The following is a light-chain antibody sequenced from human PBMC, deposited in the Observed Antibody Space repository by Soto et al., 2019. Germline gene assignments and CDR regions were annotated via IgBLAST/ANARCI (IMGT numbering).Light chain of an antibody. CDR2: GAS. J-gene: IGKJ1*01. V-gene: IGKV3-20*01. Sequence: EIVLTQSPGTLSLSPGERATLSCRDSQSVSSSYLAWYQQKPGQAPRLLIYGASSRATGIPDRFSGSGSGTDFTLTISRLEPEDFAVYYCQQYGSSRTWTFGQGTKVEIK. CDR3: QQYGSSRTWT. CDR1: QSVSSSY.